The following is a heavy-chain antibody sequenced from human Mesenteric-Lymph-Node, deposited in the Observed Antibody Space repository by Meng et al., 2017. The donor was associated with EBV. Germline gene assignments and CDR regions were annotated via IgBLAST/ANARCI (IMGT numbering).Heavy chain of an antibody. CDR3: ARFGAILRGFDY. CDR2: INHSGST. Sequence: QVQLQQGGAGLLKPSETLSLTCAGYGGSFSGYYWSWIRQPPGKGLEWIGEINHSGSTNYNPSLKSRVTISVDTSKNQFSLKLSSVTAADTAVYYCARFGAILRGFDYWGQGTLVTVSS. J-gene: IGHJ4*02. D-gene: IGHD3-10*01. CDR1: GGSFSGYY. V-gene: IGHV4-34*01.